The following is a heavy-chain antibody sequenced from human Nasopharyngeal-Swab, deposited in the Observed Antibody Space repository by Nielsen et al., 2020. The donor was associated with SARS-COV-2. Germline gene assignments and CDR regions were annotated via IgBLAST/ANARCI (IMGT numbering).Heavy chain of an antibody. D-gene: IGHD6-13*01. J-gene: IGHJ4*02. CDR3: ARMSIAAAGTGSY. V-gene: IGHV4-39*01. CDR2: IYYSGST. Sequence: SETLSLTCTVSGGSISSSSYYWGWIRQPPGKGLEWIGSIYYSGSTYYNPSLKSRVTISVDTSKNQFSLTLSSVTAADTAVYYCARMSIAAAGTGSYWGQGTLVTVSS. CDR1: GGSISSSSYY.